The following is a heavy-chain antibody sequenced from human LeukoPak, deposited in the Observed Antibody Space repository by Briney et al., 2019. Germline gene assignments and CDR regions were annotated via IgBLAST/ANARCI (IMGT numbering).Heavy chain of an antibody. Sequence: SQTLSLTCTVSGGSISSGDYYWSWIRQPAGKGLEWIGRIYTSGSTNYNPSLKSRVTISVDTSKNQFSLKLSSVTAADTAVYYCARVRRELKNYYFDYWGQGTLVTVSS. J-gene: IGHJ4*02. CDR1: GGSISSGDYY. V-gene: IGHV4-61*02. CDR3: ARVRRELKNYYFDY. CDR2: IYTSGST. D-gene: IGHD1-26*01.